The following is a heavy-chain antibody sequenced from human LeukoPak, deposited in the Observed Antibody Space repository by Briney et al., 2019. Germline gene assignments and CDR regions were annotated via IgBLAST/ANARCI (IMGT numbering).Heavy chain of an antibody. CDR2: IRYDGSNK. D-gene: IGHD3-22*01. CDR1: GFTFSSYG. Sequence: PGGSLRLSCAASGFTFSSYGMHWVRQAPGKGLEWVAFIRYDGSNKYYADSVKGRFTISRDNSKNTLYLQMNSLRAEDTAVYYCAKGPHYYDSSGYYNFDYWGQGTLVTVSS. J-gene: IGHJ4*02. V-gene: IGHV3-30*02. CDR3: AKGPHYYDSSGYYNFDY.